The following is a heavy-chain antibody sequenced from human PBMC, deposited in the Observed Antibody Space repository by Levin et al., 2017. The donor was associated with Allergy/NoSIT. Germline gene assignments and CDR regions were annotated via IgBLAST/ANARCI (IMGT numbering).Heavy chain of an antibody. Sequence: SQTLSLTCAVYGGSFSGYYWSWIRQPPGKGLEWIGEINHSGSTNYNPSLKSRVTISVDTSKNQFSLKLSSVTAADTAVYYCARARRPYYYGSGSYYNGGYFDYWGQGTLVTVSS. CDR3: ARARRPYYYGSGSYYNGGYFDY. CDR2: INHSGST. D-gene: IGHD3-10*01. V-gene: IGHV4-34*01. J-gene: IGHJ4*02. CDR1: GGSFSGYY.